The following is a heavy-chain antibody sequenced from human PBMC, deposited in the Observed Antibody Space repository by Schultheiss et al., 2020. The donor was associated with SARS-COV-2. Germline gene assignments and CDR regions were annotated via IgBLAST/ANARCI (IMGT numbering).Heavy chain of an antibody. J-gene: IGHJ3*02. Sequence: ASVKVSCKASGYAFTSFAIHWVRQAPGLTLEWMGWINAGNGNTKYAQKLQGRVTMTTDTSTSTAYMELRSLRSDDTAVYYCAREALSIAGTLSRFAFDIWGQGTMVTVSS. V-gene: IGHV1-3*01. CDR2: INAGNGNT. CDR3: AREALSIAGTLSRFAFDI. D-gene: IGHD1-20*01. CDR1: GYAFTSFA.